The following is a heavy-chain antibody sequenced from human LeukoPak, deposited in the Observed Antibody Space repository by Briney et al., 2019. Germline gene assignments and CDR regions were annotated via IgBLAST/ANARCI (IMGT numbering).Heavy chain of an antibody. CDR2: IIPTFGTA. D-gene: IGHD5-12*01. CDR1: GGTFSSYA. Sequence: VASVKVSCRASGGTFSSYAISWVRQAPGQGLEWMGGIIPTFGTANYAQKFQGRVTITTDESTSTAYMELSSLRSEDTAVYYCARGPFVGYSGYDYVDYWGQGTLVTVSS. V-gene: IGHV1-69*05. CDR3: ARGPFVGYSGYDYVDY. J-gene: IGHJ4*02.